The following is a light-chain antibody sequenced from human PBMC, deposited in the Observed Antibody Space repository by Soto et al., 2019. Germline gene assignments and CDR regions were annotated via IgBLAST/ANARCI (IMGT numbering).Light chain of an antibody. V-gene: IGLV2-18*02. CDR1: SSYVGSSNG. Sequence: QCARPRAASGSGAAGGGGSLSCPGTSSYVGSSNGVSWYQQPPGTAPKLMIYDVSNRPSGVPDRFSGSKSGNTASLTISGLQAEDEDDYYCSSYKSSSTYVFGTGTKVNVL. J-gene: IGLJ1*01. CDR3: SSYKSSSTYV. CDR2: DVS.